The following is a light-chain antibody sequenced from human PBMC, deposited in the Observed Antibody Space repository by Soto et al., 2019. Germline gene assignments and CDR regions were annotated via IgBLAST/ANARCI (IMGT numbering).Light chain of an antibody. CDR1: QSISSY. J-gene: IGKJ4*01. CDR2: AAS. V-gene: IGKV1-39*01. Sequence: DIQMTQSPSSLSASVGDRVTIPCRASQSISSYLNWYQQKPGKAPKLLIYAASSLQSGVPSRFSGSGSGTDFTLTISSLQPEDFATYYCQQSSSTPLTFGGGTKVEIK. CDR3: QQSSSTPLT.